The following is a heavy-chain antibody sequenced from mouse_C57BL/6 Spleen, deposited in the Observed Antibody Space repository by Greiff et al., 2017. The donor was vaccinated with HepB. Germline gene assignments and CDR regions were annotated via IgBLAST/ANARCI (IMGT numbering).Heavy chain of an antibody. D-gene: IGHD1-1*01. V-gene: IGHV1-15*01. CDR1: GYTFTDYE. J-gene: IGHJ3*01. CDR3: TAYYGSSYWFAY. Sequence: VQWVESGAELVRPGASVTLSCKASGYTFTDYEMHWVKQTPVHGLEWIGAIDPETGGTAYNQKFKGKAILTADKSSSTAYMELRSLTSEDSAVYYCTAYYGSSYWFAYWGQGTLVTVSA. CDR2: IDPETGGT.